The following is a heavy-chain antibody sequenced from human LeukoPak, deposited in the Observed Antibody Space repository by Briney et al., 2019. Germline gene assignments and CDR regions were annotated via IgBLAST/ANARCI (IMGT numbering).Heavy chain of an antibody. CDR3: HRMAAAGMGY. D-gene: IGHD6-13*01. CDR2: ISYDGSNK. J-gene: IGHJ4*02. V-gene: IGHV3-30*04. CDR1: GFTFSSYA. Sequence: GGSLRLSCAASGFTFSSYAMHWVRQAPGKGLEWVAVISYDGSNKYYADSVKGRFTISRDNSKNTLYLQMNSLRAEDTAVYYCHRMAAAGMGYWGQGTLVTVSS.